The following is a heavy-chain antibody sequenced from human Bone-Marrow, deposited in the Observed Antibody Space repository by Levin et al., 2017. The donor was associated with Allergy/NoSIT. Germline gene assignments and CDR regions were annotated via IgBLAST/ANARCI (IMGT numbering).Heavy chain of an antibody. D-gene: IGHD3-3*01. CDR2: SRNKANGYTT. Sequence: PGGSLRLSCGASGFTFSDHYMDWVRQAPGKGLEWVGRSRNKANGYTTEYAAPVKGRFTISRDDSKRSVYLQMNSLKIEDTAVYYGARGISIRSRAWFDSWGQGTLVTVSS. CDR1: GFTFSDHY. CDR3: ARGISIRSRAWFDS. V-gene: IGHV3-72*01. J-gene: IGHJ5*01.